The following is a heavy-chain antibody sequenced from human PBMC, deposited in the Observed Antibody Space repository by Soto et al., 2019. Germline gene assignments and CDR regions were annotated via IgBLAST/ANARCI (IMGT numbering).Heavy chain of an antibody. V-gene: IGHV3-23*01. Sequence: PGGSLRLSCAASGFTFSSYAMSWVRQAPGKGLEWVSAISGSGGSTYYADSVKGRFTISRDNSKNTLYLQMNSLRAEDTAVYYCAKDSGYCSGGSCYIDCWGQGTLVTVSS. D-gene: IGHD2-15*01. CDR1: GFTFSSYA. J-gene: IGHJ4*02. CDR2: ISGSGGST. CDR3: AKDSGYCSGGSCYIDC.